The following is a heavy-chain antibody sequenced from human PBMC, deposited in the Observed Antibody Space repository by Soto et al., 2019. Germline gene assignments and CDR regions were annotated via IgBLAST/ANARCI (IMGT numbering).Heavy chain of an antibody. J-gene: IGHJ4*02. V-gene: IGHV3-23*01. Sequence: EVQLLESGGGLVQPGGSLGLSCAASGFTFSSYAMSWVRQAPGKGLEWVAAISGSGGGTFYADSVKGRFAISRDNSKNTLYLQLNSRRAEDTAVYYCTKIPTTPPNYFDYWGQGTLVTVSS. CDR2: ISGSGGGT. CDR1: GFTFSSYA. D-gene: IGHD1-26*01. CDR3: TKIPTTPPNYFDY.